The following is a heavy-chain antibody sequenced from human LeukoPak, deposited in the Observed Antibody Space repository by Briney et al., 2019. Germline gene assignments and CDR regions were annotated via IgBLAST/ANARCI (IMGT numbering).Heavy chain of an antibody. D-gene: IGHD5-18*01. V-gene: IGHV1-2*02. CDR3: ARERRPHSYGSFIGDY. CDR2: INPNSGGT. J-gene: IGHJ4*02. Sequence: ASVKVSCKASGYTFTGYYIHWVRQAPGQGLERMGWINPNSGGTNYAQKFQGRVTMTRDTSISTVYMELSRLRSDDTALYYCARERRPHSYGSFIGDYWGQGTLVTVSS. CDR1: GYTFTGYY.